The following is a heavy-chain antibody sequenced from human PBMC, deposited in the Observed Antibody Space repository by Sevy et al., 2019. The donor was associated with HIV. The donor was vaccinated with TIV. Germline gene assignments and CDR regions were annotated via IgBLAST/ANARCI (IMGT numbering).Heavy chain of an antibody. CDR3: ARDRDRGWFDP. CDR1: GGTFSGYA. J-gene: IGHJ5*02. D-gene: IGHD3-16*01. CDR2: IIAISGTT. Sequence: ASVKVSCKTSGGTFSGYAISWVRQAPGQGLEWMGGIIAISGTTNYVQKFQGRVTITADVSTRTVYMELRSLKTEDTAIYYCARDRDRGWFDPWGQGTHVTVSS. V-gene: IGHV1-69*13.